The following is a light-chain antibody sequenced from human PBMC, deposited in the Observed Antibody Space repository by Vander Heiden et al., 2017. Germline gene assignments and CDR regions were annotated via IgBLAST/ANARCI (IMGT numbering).Light chain of an antibody. CDR3: SSYAGSNNLGV. CDR2: EVS. V-gene: IGLV2-8*01. Sequence: QPALTQPPSASGSPGQSVTISCTGTSSDAGGYNYVSWYQQHPGKAPKLMIYEVSKRPSGVPDRFSGSKSGNTASLTVSGLQAEDEADYYCSSYAGSNNLGVFGGGTKLTVL. J-gene: IGLJ2*01. CDR1: SSDAGGYNY.